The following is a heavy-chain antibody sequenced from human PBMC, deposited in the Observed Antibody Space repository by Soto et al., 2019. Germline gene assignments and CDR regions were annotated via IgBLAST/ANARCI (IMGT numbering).Heavy chain of an antibody. Sequence: GGSLRLSCAASGFALSGYALHWVRQASGKVLEGLGRIRGISNSYATSYAASVKGRFTISRDDSKNTAYLQMSSLKAEDTAVYYCTSQVRAPMTVYMSDVKLDFWGQGALVTVSS. J-gene: IGHJ4*02. V-gene: IGHV3-73*01. CDR3: TSQVRAPMTVYMSDVKLDF. CDR1: GFALSGYA. D-gene: IGHD1-26*01. CDR2: IRGISNSYAT.